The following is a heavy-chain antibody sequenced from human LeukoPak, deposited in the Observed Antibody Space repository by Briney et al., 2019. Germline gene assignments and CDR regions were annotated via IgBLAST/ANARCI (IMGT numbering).Heavy chain of an antibody. D-gene: IGHD1-1*01. CDR1: AFTFSSYG. CDR2: LVWNGEVT. J-gene: IGHJ4*02. CDR3: ARGSGNDRDYFDY. Sequence: GGSLRLSCAASAFTFSSYGMHWVRQAPGKGLEWVSGLVWNGEVTGYADSVKGRFTISRDNDQRSLFLQMDNLGVEDTAVYFCARGSGNDRDYFDYWGQGTPVTVSS. V-gene: IGHV3-20*04.